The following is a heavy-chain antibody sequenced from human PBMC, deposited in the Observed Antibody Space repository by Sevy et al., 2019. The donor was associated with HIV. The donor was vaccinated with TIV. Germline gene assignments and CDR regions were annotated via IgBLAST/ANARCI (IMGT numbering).Heavy chain of an antibody. CDR3: ARAFEARQPIDY. J-gene: IGHJ4*02. D-gene: IGHD1-1*01. CDR1: GYTFTSYY. Sequence: ASVKVSCNASGYTFTSYYMHWVRQAPGQGLEWMGIINPSGGSTSYAQKFQGRVTMTRDTSTSTVYMELSSLRSEDTAVYYCARAFEARQPIDYWGQGTLVTVSS. V-gene: IGHV1-46*01. CDR2: INPSGGST.